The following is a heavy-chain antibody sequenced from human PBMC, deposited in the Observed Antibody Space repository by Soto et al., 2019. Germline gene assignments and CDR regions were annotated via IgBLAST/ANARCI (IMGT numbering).Heavy chain of an antibody. Sequence: SPTLSLPGAITGDSVSSNSAGWSWVRQSPSRGLEWLGRTYYRSKWYYEYAVSVRGRITINPDTSKNQYSLQLNSVTPEDTAVYFCARGEQYSGRIFDYWGQGTLVTVSS. J-gene: IGHJ4*01. CDR1: GDSVSSNSAG. CDR3: ARGEQYSGRIFDY. V-gene: IGHV6-1*01. CDR2: TYYRSKWYY. D-gene: IGHD1-26*01.